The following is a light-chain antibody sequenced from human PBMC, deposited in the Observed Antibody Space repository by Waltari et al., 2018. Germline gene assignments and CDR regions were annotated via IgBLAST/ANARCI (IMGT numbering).Light chain of an antibody. CDR1: SSDIGAYDY. CDR2: DVD. Sequence: QSTLTQPRSVSGSPGQSVTISCTGTSSDIGAYDYVSWYQQHPDRAPKLIIYDVDRRPSGVPDRFSGSKSGNTASLTISGLQSDDEAAYYCWSFAGNYNLGLFGGGTNLTVL. CDR3: WSFAGNYNLGL. V-gene: IGLV2-11*01. J-gene: IGLJ2*01.